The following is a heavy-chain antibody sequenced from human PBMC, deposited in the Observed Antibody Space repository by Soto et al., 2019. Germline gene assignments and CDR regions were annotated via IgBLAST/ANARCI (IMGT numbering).Heavy chain of an antibody. CDR3: SKDIVKYTYGACDY. J-gene: IGHJ4*02. Sequence: PWGSLRLSCAASGFTFSGYGMYWVRQAPGKGLEWVAAISYDGTNNYHADSAKGRFTISRDNSKNTLYLQLNSLRTEDTAVYYCSKDIVKYTYGACDYWGQGVLVTVSS. CDR1: GFTFSGYG. D-gene: IGHD5-18*01. V-gene: IGHV3-30*18. CDR2: ISYDGTNN.